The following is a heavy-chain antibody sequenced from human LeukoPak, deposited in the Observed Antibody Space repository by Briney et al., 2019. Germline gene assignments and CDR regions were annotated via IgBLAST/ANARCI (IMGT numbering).Heavy chain of an antibody. CDR1: GFTFSSYW. D-gene: IGHD3-9*01. J-gene: IGHJ4*02. CDR3: ARDYYDSLTGYYSSFDY. CDR2: IHTDGSIT. Sequence: GGSLRLSCAASGFTFSSYWMHWVRQAPGKGLVWVSRIHTDGSITNYADSVKGRFTISRDNAKNSLYLQMNSLRGEDTAVYYCARDYYDSLTGYYSSFDYWGQGTLVTVSS. V-gene: IGHV3-74*01.